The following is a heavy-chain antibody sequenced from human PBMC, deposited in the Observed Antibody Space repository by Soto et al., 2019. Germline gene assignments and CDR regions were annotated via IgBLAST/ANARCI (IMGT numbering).Heavy chain of an antibody. CDR1: GGSISSSF. CDR3: ARTPPDDYGDYGGNYYYYYMAV. Sequence: SESLSLTCTASGGSISSSFWSWFLQPPGKGLEWIGYIYYSGSTNYNPSLKSRVTISVDTSKNQFSLKLSSVTAADTAVYYCARTPPDDYGDYGGNYYYYYMAVWGKGTTVTVSS. CDR2: IYYSGST. V-gene: IGHV4-59*01. D-gene: IGHD4-17*01. J-gene: IGHJ6*03.